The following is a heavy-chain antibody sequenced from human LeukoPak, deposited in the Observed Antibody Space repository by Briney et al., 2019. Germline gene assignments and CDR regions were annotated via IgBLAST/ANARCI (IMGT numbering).Heavy chain of an antibody. CDR1: GYTFTSYG. D-gene: IGHD4-17*01. J-gene: IGHJ6*03. CDR2: ISAYNGNT. V-gene: IGHV1-18*01. CDR3: ARSATVTRGGYYMDV. Sequence: ASVKVSCKASGYTFTSYGISWVRQAPGQGLEWMGWISAYNGNTNYAQKLQGRVTMTTDTSTSTAYMELRSLRSDDTAVYYCARSATVTRGGYYMDVWGKGTTVTVSS.